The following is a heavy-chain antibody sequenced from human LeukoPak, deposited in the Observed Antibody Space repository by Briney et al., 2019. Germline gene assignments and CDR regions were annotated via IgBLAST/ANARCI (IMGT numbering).Heavy chain of an antibody. CDR3: ARVDYDRDAFDI. CDR2: MYHSGSS. Sequence: PSETLSLTCTVSGYSISSGYYWGWIRQPPGKGLEWIGSMYHSGSSYCNPSLKSRITISVDTSKNQFSLKVRSVTAADTAVYYCARVDYDRDAFDIWGQGTMVTVSS. J-gene: IGHJ3*02. V-gene: IGHV4-38-2*02. D-gene: IGHD3-22*01. CDR1: GYSISSGYY.